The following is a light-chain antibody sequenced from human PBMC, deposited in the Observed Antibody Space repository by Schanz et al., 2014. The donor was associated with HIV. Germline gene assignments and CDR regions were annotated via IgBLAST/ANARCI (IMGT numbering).Light chain of an antibody. CDR2: WAS. V-gene: IGKV4-1*01. CDR1: QSVLYSSNNKDY. J-gene: IGKJ1*01. CDR3: QRYYSSPRT. Sequence: DIVLTQSPDSLAVSLGERATINCKSSQSVLYSSNNKDYLAWYQQKPGQPPKLLIYWASTREPGVPDRFSGSGSGTDFTLTISSLQAEDVAVYYCQRYYSSPRTFGQGTKVEI.